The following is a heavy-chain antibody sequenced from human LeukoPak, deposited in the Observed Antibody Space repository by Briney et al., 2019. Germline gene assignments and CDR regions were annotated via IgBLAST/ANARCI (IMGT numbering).Heavy chain of an antibody. CDR3: ARDVIVGATDY. CDR2: INQDGSEI. Sequence: PGGSLRLSCAASGFTFSNYWMSWVRQAPGKGLEWLANINQDGSEIYYVDSVKGRFTISRDNGKNSLYLQINSLRADDTAVYYCARDVIVGATDYWGQGTLVTVSS. J-gene: IGHJ4*02. V-gene: IGHV3-7*01. D-gene: IGHD1-26*01. CDR1: GFTFSNYW.